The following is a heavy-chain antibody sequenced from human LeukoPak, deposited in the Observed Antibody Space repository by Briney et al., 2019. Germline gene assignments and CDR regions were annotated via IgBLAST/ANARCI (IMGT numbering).Heavy chain of an antibody. CDR3: AASGDGYNQQPPAY. CDR2: LNPNSGGT. Sequence: ASAKVSCEASGYTFTVYYMHGVRHAPRQGREWMGRLNPNSGGTNYAQKFQGRVIMTRDTSISTAYMELSRLTADAAAVYSCAASGDGYNQQPPAYWGQGTLVTVSS. V-gene: IGHV1-2*02. D-gene: IGHD5-24*01. CDR1: GYTFTVYY. J-gene: IGHJ4*02.